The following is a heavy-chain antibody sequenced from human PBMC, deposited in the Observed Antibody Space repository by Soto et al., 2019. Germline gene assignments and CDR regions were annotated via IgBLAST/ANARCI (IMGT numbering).Heavy chain of an antibody. V-gene: IGHV3-7*03. CDR3: ARILPIEAAGPPYWFDP. Sequence: EVPLVESGGGWVQPGGSLRLSCAASGFTFSNYWMSWVRQAPGKGLEWVANIKQDGSQKYYVDSVKGRFTISRDNAKNSLYLEMNSLRAEDTAVYSCARILPIEAAGPPYWFDPWGQGTLVTVSS. D-gene: IGHD6-13*01. J-gene: IGHJ5*02. CDR2: IKQDGSQK. CDR1: GFTFSNYW.